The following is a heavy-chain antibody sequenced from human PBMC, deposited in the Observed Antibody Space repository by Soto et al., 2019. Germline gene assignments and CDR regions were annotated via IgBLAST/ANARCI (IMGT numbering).Heavy chain of an antibody. CDR1: GFTVSSNF. CDR2: IYSDGST. Sequence: PGWSLRLSCAASGFTVSSNFMSWVRQAPGKGLEWVSIIYSDGSTYYADSVKGRFTISRDNSKNTLYLQMNSLRADDTAVYYCASRRNPYGAYDYWGQGTLVTVSS. CDR3: ASRRNPYGAYDY. J-gene: IGHJ4*02. V-gene: IGHV3-66*01. D-gene: IGHD4-17*01.